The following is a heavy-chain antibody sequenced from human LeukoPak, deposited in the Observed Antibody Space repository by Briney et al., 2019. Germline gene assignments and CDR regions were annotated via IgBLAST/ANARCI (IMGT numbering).Heavy chain of an antibody. D-gene: IGHD6-19*01. CDR1: GFTFSSYA. CDR3: AKDISGWYGSFAFDT. V-gene: IGHV3-23*01. Sequence: AGGSLRLSCAASGFTFSSYAMSWVRQAPGKGLEWVSAISGSGGSTYYADSVKGRFTISRDNSKNTLYLQMNSLRAEDTAVYYCAKDISGWYGSFAFDTWGQGTMVTVSS. CDR2: ISGSGGST. J-gene: IGHJ3*02.